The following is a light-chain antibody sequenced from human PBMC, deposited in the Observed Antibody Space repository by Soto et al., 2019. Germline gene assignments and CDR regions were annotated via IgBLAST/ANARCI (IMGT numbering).Light chain of an antibody. CDR1: QSVSRY. CDR2: DAS. Sequence: EIVLTQSPATLSLSPGERATLSCRASQSVSRYLAWFQQKPGQAPRLLIYDASNRATGIPARFSGRGSGTDFSLTISSLEPEDFAVYYCQHRSNWPITFGQGTRLEIK. J-gene: IGKJ5*01. CDR3: QHRSNWPIT. V-gene: IGKV3-11*01.